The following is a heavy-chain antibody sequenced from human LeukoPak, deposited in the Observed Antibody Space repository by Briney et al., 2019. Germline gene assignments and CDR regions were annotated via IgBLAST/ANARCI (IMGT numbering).Heavy chain of an antibody. CDR2: INPSGGST. J-gene: IGHJ3*02. Sequence: GASVKVSCKASGYTFTSYCMHWVRQAPGQGLEWMGIINPSGGSTSYAQKFQGRVTMTRDTSTSTVYMELSRLRSEDTAVYSCARDEGSGSYYEDAFDIWGQGTMVTVSS. CDR1: GYTFTSYC. D-gene: IGHD1-26*01. V-gene: IGHV1-46*01. CDR3: ARDEGSGSYYEDAFDI.